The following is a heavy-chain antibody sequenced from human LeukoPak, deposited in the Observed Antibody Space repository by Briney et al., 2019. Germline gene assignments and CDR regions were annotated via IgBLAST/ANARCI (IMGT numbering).Heavy chain of an antibody. CDR2: IYHSGST. CDR3: AREVRYYYDSSGYRLGDYGMDV. CDR1: GGSISSGGYS. Sequence: PSQTLSLTCAASGGSISSGGYSWSWIRQPPGKGLEWIGYIYHSGSTYYNPSLKSRVTISVDRSKNQFSLKLSSVTAADTAVYYCAREVRYYYDSSGYRLGDYGMDVWGQGTTVTVSS. V-gene: IGHV4-30-2*01. D-gene: IGHD3-22*01. J-gene: IGHJ6*02.